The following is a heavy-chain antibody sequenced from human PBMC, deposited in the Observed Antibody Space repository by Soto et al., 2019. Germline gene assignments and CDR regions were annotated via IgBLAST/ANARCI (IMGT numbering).Heavy chain of an antibody. J-gene: IGHJ6*02. Sequence: ASVKVSCKASGYTFTSYAMHWVRQAPGQRLEWMGWINAGNGNTKYSQKFQGRVTITRDTSASTAYMELSSLRSEDTAVYYCARVARYFDWLFTLGYYYYGMDVWGQGTKVTVSS. CDR1: GYTFTSYA. V-gene: IGHV1-3*01. CDR3: ARVARYFDWLFTLGYYYYGMDV. CDR2: INAGNGNT. D-gene: IGHD3-9*01.